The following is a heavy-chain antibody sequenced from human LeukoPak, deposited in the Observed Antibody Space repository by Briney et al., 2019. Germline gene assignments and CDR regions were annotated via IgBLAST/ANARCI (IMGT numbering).Heavy chain of an antibody. J-gene: IGHJ1*01. D-gene: IGHD3-3*01. Sequence: PGGTLRLSCAASGFPLSDYYMSWVRQAPGKGREGGSYICSSGSTIYYADSVKGRFTISRDNAKNSLYLQMNSLRAEDTAVYYCAANLDDFWSGFYFQHWGQGTLVTVSS. CDR2: ICSSGSTI. CDR1: GFPLSDYY. CDR3: AANLDDFWSGFYFQH. V-gene: IGHV3-11*04.